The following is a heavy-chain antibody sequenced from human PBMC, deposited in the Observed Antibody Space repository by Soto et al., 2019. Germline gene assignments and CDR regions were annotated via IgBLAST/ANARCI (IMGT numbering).Heavy chain of an antibody. CDR2: ISGSTSYI. J-gene: IGHJ4*02. CDR3: ASGCDTYHYDSSGFVY. Sequence: GGSLRLSCAASGFTFSSYNMNWFRQAPGKGLEWVSSISGSTSYIYYADSLKGRFTISRDNAKNSLYLQMSSLRADDTAVYYCASGCDTYHYDSSGFVYWGQGTLVSVSS. CDR1: GFTFSSYN. D-gene: IGHD3-22*01. V-gene: IGHV3-21*01.